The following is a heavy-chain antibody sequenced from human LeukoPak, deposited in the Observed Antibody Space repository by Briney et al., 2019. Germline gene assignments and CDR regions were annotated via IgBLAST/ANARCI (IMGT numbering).Heavy chain of an antibody. V-gene: IGHV4-59*08. CDR1: GGSISSHY. D-gene: IGHD3-10*01. CDR3: ARGIPGYYYYGMDV. Sequence: SETLSLTCNVSGGSISSHYWTWIRQPPGKGREWIGYIYYSGSTNYNPSLKSRVTMSVDTSKNQFSLELSSVIAADTAVYYCARGIPGYYYYGMDVWGQGTTVTVSS. CDR2: IYYSGST. J-gene: IGHJ6*02.